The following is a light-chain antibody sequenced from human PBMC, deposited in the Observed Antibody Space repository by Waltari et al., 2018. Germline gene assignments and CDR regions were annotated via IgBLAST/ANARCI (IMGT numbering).Light chain of an antibody. V-gene: IGLV1-40*01. CDR3: QSYDSSLSGSV. J-gene: IGLJ2*01. CDR2: GNS. Sequence: QSGLTQPPSVSGAPGQRVTISRTGRSSNIGARCDVHWYQLLPGTAPKLLTYGNSNRPSGFPDRFSGSKSGTSASLAITGLQAEDEADYYCQSYDSSLSGSVFGGGTKLTVL. CDR1: SSNIGARCD.